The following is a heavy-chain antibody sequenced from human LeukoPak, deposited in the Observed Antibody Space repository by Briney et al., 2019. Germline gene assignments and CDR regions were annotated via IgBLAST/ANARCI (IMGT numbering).Heavy chain of an antibody. CDR3: APYLGYCSSTSCPFDY. D-gene: IGHD2-2*01. V-gene: IGHV3-23*01. J-gene: IGHJ4*02. CDR2: ISGRGGST. CDR1: GFTFSSYA. Sequence: GGSLRLSCAASGFTFSSYAMGWVRQAPGKGLEWVSGISGRGGSTHYADSVKGRFTISRDNSKSTLYLQMNSLRAEDTAVYYCAPYLGYCSSTSCPFDYWGQGTLVTVSS.